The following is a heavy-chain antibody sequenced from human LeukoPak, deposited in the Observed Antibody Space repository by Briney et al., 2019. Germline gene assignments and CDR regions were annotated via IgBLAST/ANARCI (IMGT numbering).Heavy chain of an antibody. CDR2: INSSGGIA. CDR1: GFTFSSYG. D-gene: IGHD1-26*01. V-gene: IGHV3-23*01. Sequence: GGSLRPSCGTSGFTFSSYGMTWVRQAPGKGLEWVSSINSSGGIAYYADSVKGRFTISRDNSRNTPFLQMNSLRAEDTAIYYCAKDQGELRFDPWGQGTLVTVSS. CDR3: AKDQGELRFDP. J-gene: IGHJ5*02.